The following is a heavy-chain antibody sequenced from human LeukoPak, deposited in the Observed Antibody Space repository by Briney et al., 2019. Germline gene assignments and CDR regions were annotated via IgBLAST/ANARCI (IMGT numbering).Heavy chain of an antibody. D-gene: IGHD2-21*01. J-gene: IGHJ6*02. CDR3: ARIPRRYYYYGMDV. V-gene: IGHV1-69*01. CDR2: IIPIFGTA. Sequence: ASVKVSCKASGGIFSRYAISWVRQAPGQGLEWMGGIIPIFGTANYAQKFQGRVTITADESTSTAYMELSSLRSEDTAVYYCARIPRRYYYYGMDVWGQGTTVTVSS. CDR1: GGIFSRYA.